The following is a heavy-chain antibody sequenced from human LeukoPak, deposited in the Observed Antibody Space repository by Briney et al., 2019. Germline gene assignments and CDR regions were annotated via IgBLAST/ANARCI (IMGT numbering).Heavy chain of an antibody. CDR2: IDDSGNT. CDR3: ARSDYHNSGSHTVFDAFDI. D-gene: IGHD3-10*01. CDR1: GGSISRYY. J-gene: IGHJ3*02. V-gene: IGHV4-59*01. Sequence: SETLSLTCTVSGGSISRYYWIWIRRPPGKGLEWIGYIDDSGNTNYNPSLKSQVTISVDKSKNQFSLKLSFVTAADTAMYYCARSDYHNSGSHTVFDAFDIWGQGTRVTVSS.